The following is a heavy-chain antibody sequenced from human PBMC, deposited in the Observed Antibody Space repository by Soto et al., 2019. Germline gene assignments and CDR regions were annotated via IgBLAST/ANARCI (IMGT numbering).Heavy chain of an antibody. Sequence: QVELVQSGAEEKKPGASVKVSCKASGYTFTTYAMHWVRQAPGQRLEWMGWINPVNGHTKYSQKFQGRVTFAGDTYARTAYMELGSLTSEDTAVYYCARDDCSGGSCYPPTGAFDVWGQGTMVTVSS. CDR3: ARDDCSGGSCYPPTGAFDV. CDR2: INPVNGHT. CDR1: GYTFTTYA. D-gene: IGHD2-15*01. J-gene: IGHJ3*01. V-gene: IGHV1-3*05.